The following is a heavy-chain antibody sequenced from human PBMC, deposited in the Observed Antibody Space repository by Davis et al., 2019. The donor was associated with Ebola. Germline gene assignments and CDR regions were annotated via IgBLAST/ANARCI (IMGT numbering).Heavy chain of an antibody. V-gene: IGHV3-21*05. CDR2: ISSSSSYT. CDR1: GFTFSSYE. CDR3: ARGAGYSSSWSDY. Sequence: AGSLRLSCAASGFTFSSYEMNWVRQAPGKGLEWVSYISSSSSYTNYADSVKGRFTISRDNAKNSLYLQMNSLRAEDTAVYYCARGAGYSSSWSDYWGQGTLVTVSS. D-gene: IGHD6-13*01. J-gene: IGHJ4*02.